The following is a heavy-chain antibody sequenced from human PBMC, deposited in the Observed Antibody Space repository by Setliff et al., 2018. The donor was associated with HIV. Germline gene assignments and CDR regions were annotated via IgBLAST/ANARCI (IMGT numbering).Heavy chain of an antibody. Sequence: PGGSLRLSCAASGFTFSSYGMNWVRQAPGKGLEWVSSISGSSTYIYYADSLKGRFTISRDNAKNSLYLQMNSLRAEDTAVYYCARDRGLRWELRAFDIWGQGTMVTVSS. D-gene: IGHD1-26*01. CDR1: GFTFSSYG. CDR3: ARDRGLRWELRAFDI. CDR2: ISGSSTYI. V-gene: IGHV3-21*01. J-gene: IGHJ3*02.